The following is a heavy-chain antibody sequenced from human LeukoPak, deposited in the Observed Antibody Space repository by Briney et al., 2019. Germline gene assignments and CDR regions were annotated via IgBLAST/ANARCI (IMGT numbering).Heavy chain of an antibody. CDR3: ASAVVPAAAFDI. CDR1: GYSISSGYY. J-gene: IGHJ3*02. D-gene: IGHD2-2*01. CDR2: IYHSGST. V-gene: IGHV4-38-2*01. Sequence: SETLSLTCAVSGYSISSGYYWGWIRQPPGKGLEWIGSIYHSGSTYYNPSLKSRVTISVDTSKNQFSLKLSSVTAADTDVYYCASAVVPAAAFDIWGQGTMVTVSS.